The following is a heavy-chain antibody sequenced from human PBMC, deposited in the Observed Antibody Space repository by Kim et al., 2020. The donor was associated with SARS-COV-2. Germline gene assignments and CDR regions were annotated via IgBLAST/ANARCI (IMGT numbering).Heavy chain of an antibody. CDR2: ISSSSSTI. CDR3: ARDGAIQPREGRPYDAFDI. Sequence: GGSLRLSCAASGFTFSSYSMNWVRQAPGKGLEWVSYISSSSSTIYYADSVKGRFTISRDNAKNSLYLQMNSLRDEDTAVYYCARDGAIQPREGRPYDAFDIWGQGTMVTVSS. D-gene: IGHD5-18*01. V-gene: IGHV3-48*02. CDR1: GFTFSSYS. J-gene: IGHJ3*02.